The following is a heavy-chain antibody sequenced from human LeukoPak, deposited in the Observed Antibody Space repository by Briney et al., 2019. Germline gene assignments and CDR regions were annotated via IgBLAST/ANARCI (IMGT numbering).Heavy chain of an antibody. Sequence: RAGRSLRLSCAAAGFTFDEYAIHWVRQAPGKCLEWVSGISWNSGSIGYAGSVKGRFTISRENDKNSLYLQMNSLRAEDTALYYCAEASMATIPGGSFDYWGQGTLVTVSS. D-gene: IGHD5-24*01. CDR1: GFTFDEYA. V-gene: IGHV3-9*01. CDR3: AEASMATIPGGSFDY. CDR2: ISWNSGSI. J-gene: IGHJ4*02.